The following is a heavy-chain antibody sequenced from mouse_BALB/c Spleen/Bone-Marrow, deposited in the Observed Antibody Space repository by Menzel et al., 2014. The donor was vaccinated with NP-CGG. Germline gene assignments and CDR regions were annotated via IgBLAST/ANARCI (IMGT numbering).Heavy chain of an antibody. D-gene: IGHD1-1*02. CDR2: IWSEGNT. V-gene: IGHV2-6*02. J-gene: IGHJ4*01. CDR1: VFSLRSYG. Sequence: EAGPGLVAPSQSLSITCTVSVFSLRSYGVHWVRQPPGTRLAWLVVIWSEGNTTYKSALKSRLSISKDNSKSHVFLKMNSLQTDDTAMYDCARNPDGSYAMDYGGQGTSDTVSS. CDR3: ARNPDGSYAMDY.